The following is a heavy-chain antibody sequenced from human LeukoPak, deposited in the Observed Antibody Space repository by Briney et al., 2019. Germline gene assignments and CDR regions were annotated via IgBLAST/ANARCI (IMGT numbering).Heavy chain of an antibody. D-gene: IGHD2-2*02. Sequence: ASVKVSCKASGYTFTSYYMHWVRQAPGQGLEWMGIINPGGGSASYAQKFQGRVTMTRDTSTSTVYMELSSLRSEDTAVYYCARDMGTGIVVVPAAIRGNYLDYWGQGTLVTVSS. CDR3: ARDMGTGIVVVPAAIRGNYLDY. CDR2: INPGGGSA. V-gene: IGHV1-46*01. CDR1: GYTFTSYY. J-gene: IGHJ4*02.